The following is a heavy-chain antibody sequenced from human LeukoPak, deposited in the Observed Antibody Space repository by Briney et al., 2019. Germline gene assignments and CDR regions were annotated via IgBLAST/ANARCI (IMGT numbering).Heavy chain of an antibody. Sequence: SETLSLTCTVSGGSISSYYWSWIRQPPGKGLEWIGYIYYSGSTNYNPSLKSRVTISVDTSKNQFSLKLSSVTAADTAVYYCARGVYGGGPDYWGQGTLVTVSS. CDR1: GGSISSYY. CDR3: ARGVYGGGPDY. J-gene: IGHJ4*02. D-gene: IGHD4-23*01. V-gene: IGHV4-59*01. CDR2: IYYSGST.